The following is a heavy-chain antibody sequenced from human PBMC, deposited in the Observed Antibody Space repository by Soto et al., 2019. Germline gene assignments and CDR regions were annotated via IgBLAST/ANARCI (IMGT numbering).Heavy chain of an antibody. J-gene: IGHJ5*02. CDR3: ARDRLPHSSSWYVIGWSDP. V-gene: IGHV1-18*01. D-gene: IGHD6-13*01. CDR2: ISAYNGNT. CDR1: GYTFTSYG. Sequence: ASVKVSCKASGYTFTSYGISWVRQAPGQGLEWMGWISAYNGNTNYAQKLQGRVTMTTDTSTSTAYMELRSLRSDDTAVYYCARDRLPHSSSWYVIGWSDPWGQGTLVTLSS.